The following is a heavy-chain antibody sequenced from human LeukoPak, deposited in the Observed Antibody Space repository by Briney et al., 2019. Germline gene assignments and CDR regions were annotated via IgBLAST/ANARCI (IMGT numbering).Heavy chain of an antibody. CDR1: GFTFDDYA. V-gene: IGHV3-9*01. Sequence: PGRSLRLSCAASGFTFDDYAMHWVRQAPGKVLEWVSGISWNSGSIGYADSVKGRFTISRDNAKNSLYLQMNSLRAEDTAVYYCARDQTTIFGLSEGFYYYYYMDVWGKGTTVTVSS. J-gene: IGHJ6*03. CDR2: ISWNSGSI. D-gene: IGHD3-3*01. CDR3: ARDQTTIFGLSEGFYYYYYMDV.